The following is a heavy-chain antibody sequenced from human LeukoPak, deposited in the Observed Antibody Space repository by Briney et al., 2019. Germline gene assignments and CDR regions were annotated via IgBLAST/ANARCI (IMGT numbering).Heavy chain of an antibody. CDR2: ISSNGGSI. Sequence: PGGSLTLFCSASGFPYSSYAMHWVRQAPGKGLEYVSAISSNGGSIYYADSVKGRFTISRDNSKNTLYLQMSSLRAEDTAVYYWVSWRQLDYWGEGPLVTVSS. CDR3: VSWRQLDY. D-gene: IGHD6-13*01. J-gene: IGHJ4*02. CDR1: GFPYSSYA. V-gene: IGHV3-64D*09.